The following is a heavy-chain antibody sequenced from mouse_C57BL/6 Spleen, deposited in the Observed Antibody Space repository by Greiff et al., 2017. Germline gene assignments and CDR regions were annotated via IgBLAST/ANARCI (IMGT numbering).Heavy chain of an antibody. Sequence: VQLQQSGAELARPGASVKMSCKASGYTFTSYTMHWVKQRPGQGLEWIGYINPSSGYTKYNQKFKDKATLTADKSSSTAYMQLRSLTSEDSAVYYCARDYGSSSGFAYWGQVTLVTVSA. V-gene: IGHV1-4*01. D-gene: IGHD1-1*01. J-gene: IGHJ3*01. CDR3: ARDYGSSSGFAY. CDR2: INPSSGYT. CDR1: GYTFTSYT.